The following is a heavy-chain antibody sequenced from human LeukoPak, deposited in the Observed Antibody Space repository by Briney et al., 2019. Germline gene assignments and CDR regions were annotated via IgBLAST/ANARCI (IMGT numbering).Heavy chain of an antibody. CDR2: IKQDGSEK. J-gene: IGHJ4*02. V-gene: IGHV3-7*03. CDR1: GFTFSSYW. Sequence: GGSLRLSCAASGFTFSSYWMGWVRQAPGRGLEWVANIKQDGSEKYYVDSVKGRFTISRDNAKNSLYLQMNSLRAEDTAMYYCARGQTTVTNWGQGTLVTVSS. D-gene: IGHD4-17*01. CDR3: ARGQTTVTN.